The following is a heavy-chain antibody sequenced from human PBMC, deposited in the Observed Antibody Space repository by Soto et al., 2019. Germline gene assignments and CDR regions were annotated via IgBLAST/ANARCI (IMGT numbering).Heavy chain of an antibody. V-gene: IGHV1-8*01. D-gene: IGHD6-6*01. Sequence: ASVKVSCKASGYTFTSYDINWVRQATGQGLEWMGWMNPNSGNTGYAQKFQGRVTMTRNTSISTACMELSSLRSEDTAVYYCARDVASIAARKDFDYWGQGTLVTVSS. CDR2: MNPNSGNT. CDR1: GYTFTSYD. CDR3: ARDVASIAARKDFDY. J-gene: IGHJ4*02.